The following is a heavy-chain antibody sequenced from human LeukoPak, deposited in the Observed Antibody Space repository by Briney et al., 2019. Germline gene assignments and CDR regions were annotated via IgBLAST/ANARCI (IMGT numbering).Heavy chain of an antibody. D-gene: IGHD4/OR15-4a*01. J-gene: IGHJ4*02. CDR2: IGGSGTPI. Sequence: GGSLRLSCAASVFTFSDHYMSRIRQAPGEGLEWVSYIGGSGTPIYYADSVKGRFTVSRDNAKNSLFLQMDSLRAEDTAVYYCARDRRSSVYGGLDNWGQGTLVTVSS. CDR3: ARDRRSSVYGGLDN. V-gene: IGHV3-11*04. CDR1: VFTFSDHY.